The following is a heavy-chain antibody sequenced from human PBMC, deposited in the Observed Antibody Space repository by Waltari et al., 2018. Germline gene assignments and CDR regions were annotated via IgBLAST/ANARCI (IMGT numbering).Heavy chain of an antibody. D-gene: IGHD4-4*01. J-gene: IGHJ4*02. CDR2: IHTSEGT. V-gene: IGHV4-4*07. Sequence: QVQLQESGPGLVRPSETLSLTCSVSGDSISSYYWSWFRQPAGKGLEWIGRIHTSEGTNFNPSLKSRVTISLDTSQNQFSLNLRSVTAADTAVYYCAREGWADYSNPFDYWGQGTLVTVSS. CDR1: GDSISSYY. CDR3: AREGWADYSNPFDY.